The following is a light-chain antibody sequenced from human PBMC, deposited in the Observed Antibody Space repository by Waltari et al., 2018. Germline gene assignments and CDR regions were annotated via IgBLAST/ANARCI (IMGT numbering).Light chain of an antibody. V-gene: IGLV2-14*03. CDR2: DVA. CDR3: SSYSTTSAVV. CDR1: SSDVGGYQY. J-gene: IGLJ2*01. Sequence: QSSLTQPASVSGSPGPSIPVPCKGTSSDVGGYQYLSWYPHHPGKAPKLLIYDVAKRPSGVSDRFSGSKSGNTASLTISGLRAEDEAFYYCSSYSTTSAVVFGGGTKMTVL.